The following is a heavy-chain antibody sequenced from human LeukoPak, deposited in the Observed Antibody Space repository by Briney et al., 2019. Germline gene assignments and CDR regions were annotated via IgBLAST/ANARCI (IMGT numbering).Heavy chain of an antibody. J-gene: IGHJ4*02. CDR2: ISGGGGGT. CDR3: ASIRMGAAAGYDPYYFDY. CDR1: GFTFSSYG. V-gene: IGHV3-23*01. Sequence: GGSLRLSCTASGFTFSSYGTSWVRQAPGKGLEWVSSISGGGGGTYYADSVKGRFTISRDNSKNTLYLQMNSLRAEDTAVYYCASIRMGAAAGYDPYYFDYWGQGTLVTVSS. D-gene: IGHD6-13*01.